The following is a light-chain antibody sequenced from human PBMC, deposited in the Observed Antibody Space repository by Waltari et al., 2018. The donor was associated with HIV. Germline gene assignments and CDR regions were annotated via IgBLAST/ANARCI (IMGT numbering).Light chain of an antibody. CDR1: QRLLSRNGNNY. Sequence: VLSHSPLRLRPTPGERAPIPRSTSQRLLSRNGNNYLDWYLQKPGQSPQLLIYVGSNRASGVPDRFSGSGSGTDFTLKISRVEAEDVGVYYCMQALEAPLTFGGGTKVQIK. CDR3: MQALEAPLT. J-gene: IGKJ4*01. V-gene: IGKV2-28*01. CDR2: VGS.